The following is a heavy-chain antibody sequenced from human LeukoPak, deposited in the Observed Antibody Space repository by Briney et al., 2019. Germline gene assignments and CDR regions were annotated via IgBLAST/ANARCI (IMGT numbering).Heavy chain of an antibody. CDR3: ARGRSSWYGPPFDY. CDR1: GYTFTGYY. V-gene: IGHV1-2*02. Sequence: GASVKVSCKASGYTFTGYYMHWVRQAPGQGLEWMGWINPNSGGTNYAQKFQGRVTMTRDTSISTAYMELSRLRSDDTAVYYCARGRSSWYGPPFDYWGQGTLVTVSS. CDR2: INPNSGGT. J-gene: IGHJ4*02. D-gene: IGHD6-13*01.